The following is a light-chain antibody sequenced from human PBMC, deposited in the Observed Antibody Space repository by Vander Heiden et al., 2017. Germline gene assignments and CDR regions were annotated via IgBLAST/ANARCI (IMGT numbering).Light chain of an antibody. CDR2: GAS. CDR3: QQYGSSPLT. V-gene: IGKV3-20*01. CDR1: QSVNNNY. J-gene: IGKJ4*01. Sequence: EIVSTQSPGTLSLSPGERATLSCRASQSVNNNYLAWFQQKPGQAPRLLIFGASNRATGIPDRFSGSGSGTDFTLTISRLEPEDFAVYYCQQYGSSPLTFGGGTKVEIK.